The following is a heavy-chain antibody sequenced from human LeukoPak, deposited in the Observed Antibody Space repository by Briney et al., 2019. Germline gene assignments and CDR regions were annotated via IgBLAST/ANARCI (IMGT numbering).Heavy chain of an antibody. CDR2: ISYDGSNK. CDR3: ATGELRLGELSFLPFDY. Sequence: GGSLGLSCAASGFTFSSYAMHWVRQAPGKGLEWVAVISYDGSNKYYADSVKGRFTISRDNSKNTLYLQMNSLRAEDTAVYYCATGELRLGELSFLPFDYWGQGTLVTVSS. CDR1: GFTFSSYA. D-gene: IGHD3-16*02. J-gene: IGHJ4*02. V-gene: IGHV3-30-3*01.